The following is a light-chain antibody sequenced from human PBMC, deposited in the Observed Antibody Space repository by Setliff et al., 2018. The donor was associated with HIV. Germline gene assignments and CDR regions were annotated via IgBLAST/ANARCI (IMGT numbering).Light chain of an antibody. CDR1: NIGSKS. Sequence: SYALTQPPSVSVAPGKTARITCGGNNIGSKSVHWYQQKPGQAPVLVIYYDSDRPSGIPERFSGSNSGNTATLTISGLQAEDEADYYCSSRIVSSALHVFGTGTKVTVL. V-gene: IGLV3-21*01. CDR2: YDS. J-gene: IGLJ1*01. CDR3: SSRIVSSALHV.